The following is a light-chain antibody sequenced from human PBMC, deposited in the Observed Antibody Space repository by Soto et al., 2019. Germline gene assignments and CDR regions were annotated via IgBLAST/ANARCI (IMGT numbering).Light chain of an antibody. V-gene: IGLV1-44*01. J-gene: IGLJ3*02. CDR2: STN. CDR1: NSNIGSFA. Sequence: QSVLSQPPSASGTPGQSVTISCSGSNSNIGSFAVSWFQQLPGTAPKVLIFSTNQRPSGVPDRFSGSKSGTSASLAISGLQSEDEADYYCAAWDDRLKNGVFGGGTKVTVL. CDR3: AAWDDRLKNGV.